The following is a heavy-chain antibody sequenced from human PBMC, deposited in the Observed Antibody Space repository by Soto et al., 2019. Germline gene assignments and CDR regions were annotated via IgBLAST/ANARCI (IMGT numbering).Heavy chain of an antibody. CDR1: GFTFSSYG. CDR2: ISYDGSNK. Sequence: QVQLVESGGGVVQPGRSLRLSCAASGFTFSSYGMHWVRQAPGKGLEWVAVISYDGSNKYYADSVKGRFTISRDNSKNTQYLQMNSLRAEETAVHYCAKSNNYGIFTGVWGGGMDVWGQGTTVTVSS. D-gene: IGHD3-9*01. J-gene: IGHJ6*02. CDR3: AKSNNYGIFTGVWGGGMDV. V-gene: IGHV3-30*18.